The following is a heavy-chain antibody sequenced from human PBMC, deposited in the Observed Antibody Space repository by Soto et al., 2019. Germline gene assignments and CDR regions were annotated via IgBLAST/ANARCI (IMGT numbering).Heavy chain of an antibody. J-gene: IGHJ3*02. V-gene: IGHV3-33*01. CDR3: ARLYCSSPSCYSVGAFEI. D-gene: IGHD2-2*01. CDR1: GFTFGNYG. CDR2: IWFDGSDK. Sequence: PGGSLRLSCAASGFTFGNYGMHWVRQAPGKGLEWVALIWFDGSDKYYADSVKGRFTMSRDNSKNTVYLQMNSLRAEDTAMYYCARLYCSSPSCYSVGAFEIRGQGTMVTVSS.